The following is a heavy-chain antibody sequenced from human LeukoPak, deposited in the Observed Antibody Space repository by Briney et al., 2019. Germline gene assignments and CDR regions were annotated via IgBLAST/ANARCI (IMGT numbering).Heavy chain of an antibody. CDR3: ARDVRDSSGYYLRAFGY. CDR2: VHDSGST. J-gene: IGHJ4*02. Sequence: SETLSLTCAVSGDSLNSGGYSWSWIRQPPGKGLEWIGDVHDSGSTYYNPSLKSRIIITADTSKNQFSLKLSAVTAADTAVYYCARDVRDSSGYYLRAFGYWGQGTLVTVPS. V-gene: IGHV4-30-4*07. CDR1: GDSLNSGGYS. D-gene: IGHD3-22*01.